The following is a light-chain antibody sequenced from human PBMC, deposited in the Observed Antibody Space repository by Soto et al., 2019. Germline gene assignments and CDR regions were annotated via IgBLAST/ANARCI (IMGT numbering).Light chain of an antibody. CDR1: SGHSRYA. J-gene: IGLJ1*01. CDR2: LNSDGSH. CDR3: QTWGTGIQV. V-gene: IGLV4-69*01. Sequence: QSVLTQSPSASASLGASVKVTCTLSSGHSRYAIAWHQQQPEKGPRYLMKLNSDGSHSKGDGIPDRFSGSSSGAERYLTISNIQSEDEADYYCQTWGTGIQVFGTGTKLTVL.